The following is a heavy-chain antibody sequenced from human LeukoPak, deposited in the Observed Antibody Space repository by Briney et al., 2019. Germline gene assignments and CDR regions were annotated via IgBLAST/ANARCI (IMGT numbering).Heavy chain of an antibody. J-gene: IGHJ4*02. CDR2: IGGMTTNT. Sequence: PGGSLRLACAASGFSFSNYAMTWVRQAPGEGLEWVSTIGGMTTNTFYADSVKGRFTISRDNSKNTVYLQMNSLRDEDTAVYHCAKGDYDSNNYYYLDFWGRGILVTVSS. CDR3: AKGDYDSNNYYYLDF. D-gene: IGHD3-22*01. CDR1: GFSFSNYA. V-gene: IGHV3-23*01.